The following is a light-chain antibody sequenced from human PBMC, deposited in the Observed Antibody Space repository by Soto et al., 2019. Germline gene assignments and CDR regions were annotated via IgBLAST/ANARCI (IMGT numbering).Light chain of an antibody. Sequence: QTVVTQEPSLTVSPGGTVTLTCSSSTGPVSSHCHPNWFQQKPGQAPRPLIYDTNNKYSWTPARFSGSLLGDKAALTLSGVQPEDEADYYCLLHYSPAGVFGGGTKLTVL. CDR1: TGPVSSHCH. CDR2: DTN. V-gene: IGLV7-43*01. J-gene: IGLJ3*02. CDR3: LLHYSPAGV.